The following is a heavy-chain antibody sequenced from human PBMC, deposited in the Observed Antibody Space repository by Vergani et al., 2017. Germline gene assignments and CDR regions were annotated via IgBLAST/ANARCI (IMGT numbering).Heavy chain of an antibody. CDR3: ARLSYDTTPYLQGGYDC. J-gene: IGHJ4*02. D-gene: IGHD3-22*01. CDR2: ISGSGVSA. Sequence: EVQLVESGGGLVQPGGSLRLTCAASEFTFSNYAMNWVRQAPGKGLEWVSGISGSGVSAYYTDSVKGRFTISRDNSKNMLYLQMNSLRAEDTAVYYCARLSYDTTPYLQGGYDCWGQGTLVSVSS. V-gene: IGHV3-23*04. CDR1: EFTFSNYA.